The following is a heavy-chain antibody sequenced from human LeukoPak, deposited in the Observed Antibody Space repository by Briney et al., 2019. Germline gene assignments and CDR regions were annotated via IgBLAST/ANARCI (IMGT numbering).Heavy chain of an antibody. CDR2: FNPSGGTT. Sequence: ASVKVSCKASGYTFTSYDINWVRQATGQGLEWMGRFNPSGGTTTYAQKFQGRVTMTRDTSTSTVYMELSSLRSEDTAVYYCTRDQGDGYNYPFDYWGQGTLVTVSS. CDR1: GYTFTSYD. J-gene: IGHJ4*02. CDR3: TRDQGDGYNYPFDY. V-gene: IGHV1-46*03. D-gene: IGHD5-24*01.